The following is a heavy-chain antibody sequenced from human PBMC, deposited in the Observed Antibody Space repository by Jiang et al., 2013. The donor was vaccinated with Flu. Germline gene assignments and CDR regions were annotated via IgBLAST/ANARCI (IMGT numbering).Heavy chain of an antibody. D-gene: IGHD7-27*01. CDR2: TYYRSKWYN. CDR3: ARDQLGMGY. CDR1: GDSVSSDTAA. Sequence: QTLSLTCAISGDSVSSDTAAWNWLRQSPSRGLEWLGRTYYRSKWYNDYAVSLKSRITINPDTSRNQFSLQLNSVTPEDTAVYYCARDQLGMGYWGQGTLVAVSS. V-gene: IGHV6-1*01. J-gene: IGHJ4*02.